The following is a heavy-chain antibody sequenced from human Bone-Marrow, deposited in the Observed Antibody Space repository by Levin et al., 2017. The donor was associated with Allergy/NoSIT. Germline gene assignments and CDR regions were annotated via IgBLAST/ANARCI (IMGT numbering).Heavy chain of an antibody. D-gene: IGHD2-15*01. V-gene: IGHV1-18*01. CDR2: ISTYNDNT. CDR1: GYTFSSYG. CDR3: ARDSCSGGSCYSFDY. Sequence: GASVKVSCTASGYTFSSYGITWVRQAPGQGLEWMAWISTYNDNTNYAKNLQGRVTMTADSSTRTTYMVLRSLGSDDTAVYYCARDSCSGGSCYSFDYWGQGTLVTVSS. J-gene: IGHJ4*02.